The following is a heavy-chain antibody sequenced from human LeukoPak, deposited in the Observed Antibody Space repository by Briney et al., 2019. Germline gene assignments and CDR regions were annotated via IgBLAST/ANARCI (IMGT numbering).Heavy chain of an antibody. J-gene: IGHJ3*02. CDR1: GFPFSTNP. D-gene: IGHD3-10*01. V-gene: IGHV3-23*01. CDR2: ISPDNT. Sequence: GGSLRLSCAASGFPFSTNPMSWVRQAPGKGLEWVSAISPDNTYYADSVKGRLTISRDDSKNTVYLQMNSPRAEDTARYYCVKEHVDRAFTRSFEIWGQGTVVTVSS. CDR3: VKEHVDRAFTRSFEI.